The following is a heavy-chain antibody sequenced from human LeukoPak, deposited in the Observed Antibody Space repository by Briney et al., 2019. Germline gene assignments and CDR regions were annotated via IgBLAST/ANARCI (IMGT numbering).Heavy chain of an antibody. CDR2: INHSGST. J-gene: IGHJ4*02. Sequence: PSETLSLTCAVYGGSFSGYYWSWIRQPPGKGLEWIGEINHSGSTNYNPSLKSRVTISVDTSKNQFSLKLSSVTAADTAVYYCARGLYYDSSGYYSRPTYYFDYWGQGTLDTVSS. CDR3: ARGLYYDSSGYYSRPTYYFDY. V-gene: IGHV4-34*01. D-gene: IGHD3-22*01. CDR1: GGSFSGYY.